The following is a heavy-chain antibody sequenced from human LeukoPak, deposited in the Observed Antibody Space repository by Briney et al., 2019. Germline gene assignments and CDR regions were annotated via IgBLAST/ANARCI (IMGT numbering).Heavy chain of an antibody. V-gene: IGHV1-24*01. D-gene: IGHD3-10*01. CDR2: FDPEDGET. Sequence: ASVKVSCKVSGYTLTELSMHWVRQAPGKGLEWMGGFDPEDGETIYAQKFQGRVTMTEDTSTDTAYMELSSLRSEDTAVYYCATPGTRGFSLRRAFDIRGQGTMVTVSS. J-gene: IGHJ3*02. CDR3: ATPGTRGFSLRRAFDI. CDR1: GYTLTELS.